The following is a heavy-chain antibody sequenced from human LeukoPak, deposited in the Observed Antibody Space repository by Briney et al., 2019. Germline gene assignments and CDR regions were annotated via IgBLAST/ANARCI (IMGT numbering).Heavy chain of an antibody. V-gene: IGHV3-23*01. D-gene: IGHD3-3*01. CDR3: AKLDGGFYQPCDF. Sequence: GGSLRLSCAASGFNFGGYAMTWVRQAPGKGLGWVSVISVGGDTHYADSVKGRFTISRDNSKNTLYLQMNSLRVEDTAVYYCAKLDGGFYQPCDFWGQGTLVTVSS. CDR1: GFNFGGYA. J-gene: IGHJ4*02. CDR2: ISVGGDT.